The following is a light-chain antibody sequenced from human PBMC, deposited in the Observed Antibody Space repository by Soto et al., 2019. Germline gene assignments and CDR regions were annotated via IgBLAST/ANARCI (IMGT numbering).Light chain of an antibody. CDR1: QSVDSSY. J-gene: IGKJ1*01. V-gene: IGKV3-20*01. CDR2: GAS. CDR3: QEYGDSSWT. Sequence: EIVLTQSPGTLSLSPGERATLSCRAGQSVDSSYLAWYQQKPGQAPRLLIYGASSRAPGIPDRFSGSGSGTDFTLTISRLAPEDFAVYYCQEYGDSSWTFGQGTRVEIK.